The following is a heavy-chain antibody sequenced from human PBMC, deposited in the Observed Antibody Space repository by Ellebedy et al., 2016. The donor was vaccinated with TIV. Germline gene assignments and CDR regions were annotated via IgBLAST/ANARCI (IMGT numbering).Heavy chain of an antibody. V-gene: IGHV3-23*01. D-gene: IGHD3-16*01. CDR2: IYGGGGTT. J-gene: IGHJ3*02. CDR1: GFTFRNYA. CDR3: AKDQVGGDGRWVFDI. Sequence: PGGSLRLSCAASGFTFRNYAMGWVRQTLGKGLEWVSGIYGGGGTTYYADSVKGRFTISRDNSKNTLYLQMNSLRAEDTAIYYCAKDQVGGDGRWVFDIWGQGTMVTVSS.